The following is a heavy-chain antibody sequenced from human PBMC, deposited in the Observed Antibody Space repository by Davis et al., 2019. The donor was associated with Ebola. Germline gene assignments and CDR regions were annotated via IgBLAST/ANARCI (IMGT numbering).Heavy chain of an antibody. CDR1: GGSFSDYY. CDR2: IYYSGST. CDR3: ARASVGISYWFDP. V-gene: IGHV4-30-4*01. D-gene: IGHD2-15*01. Sequence: MPSETLSLTCAVYGGSFSDYYWSWIRQPPGKGLEWIGYIYYSGSTYYNPSLKSRVTMSVDTSKNQFSLKLSSVTAADTAVYYCARASVGISYWFDPWGQGTLVTVSS. J-gene: IGHJ5*02.